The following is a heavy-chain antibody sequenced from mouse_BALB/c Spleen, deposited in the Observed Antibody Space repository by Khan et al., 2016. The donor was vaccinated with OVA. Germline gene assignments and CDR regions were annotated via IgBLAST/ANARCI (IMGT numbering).Heavy chain of an antibody. CDR3: VRGRTY. J-gene: IGHJ3*01. V-gene: IGHV3-2*02. D-gene: IGHD3-3*01. CDR2: ITYSGST. Sequence: VQLQQSGPGLVKPSQSLSLTCTVSGYSITSDYAWNWIRQFPGNKLEWMGYITYSGSTSYIPSLKSRISITRDTSKNQFFLQLNSVTSEDTARYYCVRGRTYWGQGTLVTVSA. CDR1: GYSITSDYA.